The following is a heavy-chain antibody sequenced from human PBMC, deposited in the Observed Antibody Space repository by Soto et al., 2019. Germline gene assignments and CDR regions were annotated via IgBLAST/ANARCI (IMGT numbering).Heavy chain of an antibody. D-gene: IGHD6-19*01. V-gene: IGHV4-39*01. J-gene: IGHJ4*02. CDR2: IYYSGST. CDR1: GGSISSYY. Sequence: SETLSLTCTVSGGSISSYYWGWIRQPPGKGLEWIGSIYYSGSTYYNLSLKSRVTISVDTSKNQFSLKLSSATAADTAVYYCARRGSGWDYYFDYWGQGTLVPVPQ. CDR3: ARRGSGWDYYFDY.